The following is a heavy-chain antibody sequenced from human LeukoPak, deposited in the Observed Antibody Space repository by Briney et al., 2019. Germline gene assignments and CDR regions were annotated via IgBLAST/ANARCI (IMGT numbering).Heavy chain of an antibody. V-gene: IGHV3-30*18. CDR2: ISDDGRNK. J-gene: IGHJ4*02. Sequence: RGGSLRLSCAASGFTFNNYGMHYVRQAPGKGLEWVAVISDDGRNKNYADSVKGRFTISRDSSNNTLYLQMNSLRAEDTGVYFCAKDRETTASGTFDFRGQGTLVTLSS. D-gene: IGHD6-13*01. CDR1: GFTFNNYG. CDR3: AKDRETTASGTFDF.